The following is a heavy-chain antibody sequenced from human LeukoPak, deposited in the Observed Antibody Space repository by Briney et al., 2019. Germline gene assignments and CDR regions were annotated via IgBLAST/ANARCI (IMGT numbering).Heavy chain of an antibody. CDR3: ASARGGGSYLDWYFDL. CDR2: IYSGGST. CDR1: XFTVSSNY. V-gene: IGHV3-53*05. D-gene: IGHD1-26*01. J-gene: IGHJ2*01. Sequence: RLXXAASXFTVSSNYMSWVRQAPGKXXXWVSVIYSGGSTYYADSGKGRFTISRDNSKNTLYLQMNSLRAEDTAVYYCASARGGGSYLDWYFDLWGRGTLVTVSS.